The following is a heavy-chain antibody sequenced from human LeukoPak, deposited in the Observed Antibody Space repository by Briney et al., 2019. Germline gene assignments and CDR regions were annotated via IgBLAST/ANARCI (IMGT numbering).Heavy chain of an antibody. CDR3: ARASHCSRTSCYATDD. Sequence: QSGGSLRLSCAASGFTFSSYSMNWGRQAPGKGLGWVSRINTDGSDTSYVDFVKGRFTISRDNAKNTLYLQMHGLRAEDTAVYYCARASHCSRTSCYATDDWGQGTLVTVSS. CDR2: INTDGSDT. J-gene: IGHJ4*02. D-gene: IGHD2-2*01. V-gene: IGHV3-74*01. CDR1: GFTFSSYS.